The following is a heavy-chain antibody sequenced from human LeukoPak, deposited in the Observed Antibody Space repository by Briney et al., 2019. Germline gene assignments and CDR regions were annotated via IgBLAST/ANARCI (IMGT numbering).Heavy chain of an antibody. Sequence: PGGSLRLSCAASGXTFNIYAMHWVRQAPGKGLEWVAVISYDGSKTYYADSVKGRFTISRDNSKNTLYLQMNSLRAEDTALYYCARTMYITGSSDFDYWGQGTLVTVSS. D-gene: IGHD1-26*01. V-gene: IGHV3-30-3*01. CDR1: GXTFNIYA. CDR3: ARTMYITGSSDFDY. J-gene: IGHJ4*02. CDR2: ISYDGSKT.